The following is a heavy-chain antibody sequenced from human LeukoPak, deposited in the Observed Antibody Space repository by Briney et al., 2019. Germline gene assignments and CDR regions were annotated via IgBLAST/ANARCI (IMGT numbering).Heavy chain of an antibody. CDR2: ISAYNGNT. CDR3: ARFYGDTAMVSNFDY. Sequence: ASVKVSCKASGYTFTSYGISWVRQAPGQGLEWMGWISAYNGNTNYAQKLQSRVTMTTDTSTSTAYMELRSLRSDDTAVYYCARFYGDTAMVSNFDYWGQGTLVTVSS. V-gene: IGHV1-18*01. CDR1: GYTFTSYG. D-gene: IGHD5-18*01. J-gene: IGHJ4*02.